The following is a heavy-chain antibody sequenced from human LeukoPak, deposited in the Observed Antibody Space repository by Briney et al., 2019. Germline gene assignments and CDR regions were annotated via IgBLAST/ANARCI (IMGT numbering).Heavy chain of an antibody. D-gene: IGHD3-10*01. V-gene: IGHV3-30*02. CDR1: GFTFSSYG. J-gene: IGHJ4*02. CDR2: IRYDGSNK. Sequence: AGGSLRLSCAASGFTFSSYGMHWVRQAPGKGLEWVAFIRYDGSNKYYADSVKGRFTISRDNSKNTLYLQMNSLRAEDTAVYYCAKTLLWFGELFPFDYWGQGTLVTVSS. CDR3: AKTLLWFGELFPFDY.